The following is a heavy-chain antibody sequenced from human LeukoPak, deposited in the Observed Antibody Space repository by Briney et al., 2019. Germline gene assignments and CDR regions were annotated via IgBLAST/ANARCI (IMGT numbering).Heavy chain of an antibody. D-gene: IGHD3-22*01. Sequence: ASVKVSCKASGGTFSSYAISWVRQAPGQGLEWMGGIILIFGTANYAQKFQGRVTFTADKSTSTAYMELSSLRSEDTAVYYCARGGYYDSSGLDYYYYMDVWGKGTTVTVSS. CDR3: ARGGYYDSSGLDYYYYMDV. CDR2: IILIFGTA. CDR1: GGTFSSYA. J-gene: IGHJ6*03. V-gene: IGHV1-69*06.